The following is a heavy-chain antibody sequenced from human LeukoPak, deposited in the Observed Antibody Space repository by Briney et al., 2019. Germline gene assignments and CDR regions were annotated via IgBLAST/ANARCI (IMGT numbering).Heavy chain of an antibody. D-gene: IGHD3-22*01. J-gene: IGHJ4*02. Sequence: GGSLRLSCAASGFTFSSYGMHWVRQAPGKGLEWVAVISYDGSNKYYADSVKGRFTISRDNSKNTLYLQMNSLRAEDTAVYYCARPYYYDSSGYLYWGQGTLVTVSS. CDR2: ISYDGSNK. CDR3: ARPYYYDSSGYLY. V-gene: IGHV3-30*03. CDR1: GFTFSSYG.